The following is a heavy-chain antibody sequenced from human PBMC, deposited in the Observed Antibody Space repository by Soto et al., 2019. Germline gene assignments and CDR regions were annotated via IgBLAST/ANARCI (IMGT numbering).Heavy chain of an antibody. J-gene: IGHJ5*02. CDR3: ARDHCSSTSCYRKTETPFDP. CDR1: GGTFSSYT. Sequence: QVQLVQSGAEVKKPGSSVKVSCKASGGTFSSYTISWVRQAPGQGLEWMGRIIPILGIANYAQKFQGRVTIHADKSTSTTYIELSSLRSEDTSVYYCARDHCSSTSCYRKTETPFDPWGQGTPVTVSS. CDR2: IIPILGIA. D-gene: IGHD2-2*01. V-gene: IGHV1-69*08.